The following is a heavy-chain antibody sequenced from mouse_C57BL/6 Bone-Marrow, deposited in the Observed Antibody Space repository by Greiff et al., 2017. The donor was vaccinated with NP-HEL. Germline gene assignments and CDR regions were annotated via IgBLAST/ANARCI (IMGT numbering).Heavy chain of an antibody. CDR1: GYSFTGYY. CDR3: ARAGGGYGNQGFDY. D-gene: IGHD2-10*02. CDR2: IYPYNGVS. Sequence: VQLQQSGPELVKPGASVKISCKASGYSFTGYYMPWVKQSHGNILDWIGYIYPYNGVSSYNQKFKGKATLTVDKSSSTAYMELRSLTSEESAVYYCARAGGGYGNQGFDYWGQGTTLTVSS. J-gene: IGHJ2*01. V-gene: IGHV1-31*01.